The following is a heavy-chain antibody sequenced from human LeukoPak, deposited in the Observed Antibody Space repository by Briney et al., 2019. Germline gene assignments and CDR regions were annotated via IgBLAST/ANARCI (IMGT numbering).Heavy chain of an antibody. D-gene: IGHD6-19*01. CDR2: IYSGGST. CDR1: GFTVSSNY. J-gene: IGHJ6*02. Sequence: GGSLRLSCAASGFTVSSNYISWVRQAPGKGLEWVSVIYSGGSTYYADSVKGRFTISRDNSKNTLYLQMNSLRAEDTAVYYCARGTPSSSGWLYYGMDVWGQGTTVTVSS. V-gene: IGHV3-66*01. CDR3: ARGTPSSSGWLYYGMDV.